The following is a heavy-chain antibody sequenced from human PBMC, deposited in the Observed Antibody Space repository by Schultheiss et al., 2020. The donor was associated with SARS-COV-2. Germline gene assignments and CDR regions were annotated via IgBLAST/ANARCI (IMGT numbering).Heavy chain of an antibody. CDR3: ARERGVTTVTTGLTDY. J-gene: IGHJ4*02. D-gene: IGHD4-17*01. Sequence: ASVKVSCKASGYTFTGYYMHWVRQAPGQGLEWMGWINPNSGGTNYAQKFQGRVTMTRDTSISTAYMELRSLRSDDTAVYYCARERGVTTVTTGLTDYWGQGTLVTVSS. V-gene: IGHV1-2*02. CDR1: GYTFTGYY. CDR2: INPNSGGT.